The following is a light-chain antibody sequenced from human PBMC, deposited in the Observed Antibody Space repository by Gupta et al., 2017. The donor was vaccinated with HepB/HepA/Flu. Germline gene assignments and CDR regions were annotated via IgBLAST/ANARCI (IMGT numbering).Light chain of an antibody. CDR3: QAWDSSTVV. CDR2: KDS. CDR1: NLGGKY. V-gene: IGLV3-1*01. J-gene: IGLJ2*01. Sequence: SYELTQPPSVSVSPGQTASITYSGDNLGGKYACWYQQKPAQSPVLVIYKDSKRPSGRPERFSGSNTGNTATLTISGTQAMDEADYYCQAWDSSTVVFGGGTKPTVL.